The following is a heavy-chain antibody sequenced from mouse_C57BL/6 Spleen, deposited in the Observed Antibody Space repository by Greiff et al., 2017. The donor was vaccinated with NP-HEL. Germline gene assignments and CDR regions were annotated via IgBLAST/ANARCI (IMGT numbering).Heavy chain of an antibody. D-gene: IGHD2-12*01. Sequence: QVQLQQPGAELVKPGASVKLSCKASGYTFTSYWMQWVKQRPGQGLEWIGEIDPSDSYTNYNQKFKGKATLTVDTSSSTAYMQLSSLTSEDSAVYYCARRVYYTSRENYAMDYWGQGTSVTVSS. CDR2: IDPSDSYT. V-gene: IGHV1-50*01. J-gene: IGHJ4*01. CDR1: GYTFTSYW. CDR3: ARRVYYTSRENYAMDY.